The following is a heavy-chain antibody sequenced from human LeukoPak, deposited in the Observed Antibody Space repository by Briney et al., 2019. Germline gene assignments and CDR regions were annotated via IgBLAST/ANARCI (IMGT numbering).Heavy chain of an antibody. CDR1: GFTLSSYA. D-gene: IGHD4/OR15-4a*01. J-gene: IGHJ4*02. V-gene: IGHV3-23*01. CDR3: ARRAGAYSHPYDY. CDR2: ISVSGNT. Sequence: GGSLRLSCAASGFTLSSYAMSWVRQAPGKGLEWVSAISVSGNTYHADSVKGRFTISGDNSKNTLYLQMNSLRAEDTAVYYCARRAGAYSHPYDYWGQGTLVTVSS.